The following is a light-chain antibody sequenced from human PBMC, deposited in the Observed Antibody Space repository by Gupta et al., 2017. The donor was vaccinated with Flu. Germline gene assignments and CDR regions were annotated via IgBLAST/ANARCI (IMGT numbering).Light chain of an antibody. CDR3: QQFSTYSA. CDR2: KAS. Sequence: DIQMTQSPSTLSASVGDSVTITCRASQSISSWLAWYQQKPGKAPKLLIYKASTLQSGVPSRFSGSGSGTEFTLTISGLQPDDLATYYCQQFSTYSAFGHGTKVEI. V-gene: IGKV1-5*03. J-gene: IGKJ1*01. CDR1: QSISSW.